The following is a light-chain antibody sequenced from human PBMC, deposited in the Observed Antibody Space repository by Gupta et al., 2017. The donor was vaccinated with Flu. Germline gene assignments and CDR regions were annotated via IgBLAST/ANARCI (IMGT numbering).Light chain of an antibody. CDR1: SSNIGSNT. Sequence: VTISCSGSSSNIGSNTVNWYQQLPGTAPKPLIYSNNQRPSGVPDRFSGSKSGTSASLAISGLQSEDEADYHCAAWDDSLNGFYVFGTGTKVTVL. V-gene: IGLV1-44*01. J-gene: IGLJ1*01. CDR2: SNN. CDR3: AAWDDSLNGFYV.